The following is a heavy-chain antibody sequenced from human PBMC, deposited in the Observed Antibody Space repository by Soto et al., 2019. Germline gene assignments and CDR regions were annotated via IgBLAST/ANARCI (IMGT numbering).Heavy chain of an antibody. CDR3: ARVYGHRDMVSYYYYGMDV. CDR1: GGSISSGDYY. J-gene: IGHJ6*02. Sequence: PSETLSLTCTVSGGSISSGDYYWSWIRQPPGKGLEWIGYIYYSGSTYYNPSLKSRVTISVDTSKNQFSLKLSSVTAADTAVYYCARVYGHRDMVSYYYYGMDVWGQGTTVTVSS. CDR2: IYYSGST. D-gene: IGHD3-10*01. V-gene: IGHV4-30-4*01.